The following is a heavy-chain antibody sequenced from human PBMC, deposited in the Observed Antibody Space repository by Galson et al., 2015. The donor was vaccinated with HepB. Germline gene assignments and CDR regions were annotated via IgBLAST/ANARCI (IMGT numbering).Heavy chain of an antibody. D-gene: IGHD3-22*01. J-gene: IGHJ5*02. CDR1: GFSFSNYA. CDR3: AKGGPGRIGTMINRSLGFDP. CDR2: ISYDGSFR. V-gene: IGHV3-30*18. Sequence: SLRLSCASSGFSFSNYAIHWVRQAPGKGLEWMAVISYDGSFRYYSDSVKGRFTVSSDPSRSILYLQMNSLRVDDTAVYYCAKGGPGRIGTMINRSLGFDPWAQGTLVIVSS.